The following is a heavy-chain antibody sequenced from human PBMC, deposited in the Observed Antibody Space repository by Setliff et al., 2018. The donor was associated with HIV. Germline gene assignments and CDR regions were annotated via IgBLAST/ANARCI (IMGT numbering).Heavy chain of an antibody. Sequence: ASVKVSCKASGYTFSNYHVHWVRQAPGEGLEWMGMITPSGATRKYAQKFQGRVTMTWDTSTSTVSMDLSSLRSDDTAVYYCVRGDHSSPIITHYLDYWGQGTLVTVSS. D-gene: IGHD6-13*01. V-gene: IGHV1-46*01. J-gene: IGHJ4*02. CDR3: VRGDHSSPIITHYLDY. CDR1: GYTFSNYH. CDR2: ITPSGATR.